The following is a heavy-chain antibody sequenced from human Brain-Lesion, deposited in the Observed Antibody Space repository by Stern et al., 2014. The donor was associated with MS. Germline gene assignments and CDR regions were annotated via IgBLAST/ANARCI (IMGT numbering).Heavy chain of an antibody. D-gene: IGHD3-3*01. V-gene: IGHV3-7*01. CDR3: ARIDRGNYDFWSGYYDYWFDP. J-gene: IGHJ5*02. CDR2: INQDGSDK. Sequence: EVQLVESGGDLVQPGGSLRLSCVASGFTFSDYWLTWVRQAPGKGLQGVATINQDGSDKNYVDSVKGRFTISRDNAKNSLYLQMNSLRVDDTAVYYCARIDRGNYDFWSGYYDYWFDPWGQGTLVTVSS. CDR1: GFTFSDYW.